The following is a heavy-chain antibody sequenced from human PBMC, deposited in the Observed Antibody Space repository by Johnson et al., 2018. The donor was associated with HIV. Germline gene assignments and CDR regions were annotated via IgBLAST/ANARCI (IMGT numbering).Heavy chain of an antibody. D-gene: IGHD6-13*01. Sequence: VQLVESGGGVVQPGRYLRLSCVASGFTISNYGMHWVRQAPGKGLEWVAVMWYDGSNKYYADSVKGRFIISRDNSKNTLLLQINSLRAEDTAVYYCAKCIWGSSLIDAFDIWGQGTRVTVSS. CDR3: AKCIWGSSLIDAFDI. CDR2: MWYDGSNK. CDR1: GFTISNYG. J-gene: IGHJ3*02. V-gene: IGHV3-33*06.